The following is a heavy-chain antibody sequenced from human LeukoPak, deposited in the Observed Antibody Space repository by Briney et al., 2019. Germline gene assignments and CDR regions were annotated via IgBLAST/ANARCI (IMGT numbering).Heavy chain of an antibody. D-gene: IGHD3-22*01. CDR1: GGSFSGYY. V-gene: IGHV4-34*01. CDR3: ARVGSYDSSGYDALNYYYYYYMDV. J-gene: IGHJ6*03. Sequence: SEPLSLTFAVYGGSFSGYYWSWIRQPPGKGLEWIGEINHSGSTNYNPSLKSRVTISVDTSKNQFSLKLSSVTAADTAVYYCARVGSYDSSGYDALNYYYYYYMDVWGKGTTVTVSS. CDR2: INHSGST.